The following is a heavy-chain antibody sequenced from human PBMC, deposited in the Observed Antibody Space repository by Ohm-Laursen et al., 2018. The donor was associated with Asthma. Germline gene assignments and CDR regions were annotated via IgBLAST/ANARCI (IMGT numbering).Heavy chain of an antibody. CDR2: ISYDGSNK. CDR3: ARDPQQLVLDY. V-gene: IGHV3-30*03. CDR1: GFTFSSYG. J-gene: IGHJ4*02. D-gene: IGHD6-13*01. Sequence: SLRLSCTASGFTFSSYGMHWVRQAPGKGLEWVAVISYDGSNKYYADSVKGRFTISRDNSKNTLYLQMNSLRAEDTAVYYCARDPQQLVLDYWGQGTLVTVSS.